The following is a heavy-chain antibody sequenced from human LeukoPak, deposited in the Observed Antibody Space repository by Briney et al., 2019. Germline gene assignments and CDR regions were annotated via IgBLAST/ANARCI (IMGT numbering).Heavy chain of an antibody. Sequence: SETLSLTCAVSGYSISSGYYWGWIRQPPGKGLEWIGSIYHSGSTYYNPSLKSRVTISVDTSKNQFSLKLSSVTAADTAVYYCATLIMGHNSGWTNFDYWGQGTLVTVSS. V-gene: IGHV4-38-2*01. D-gene: IGHD6-19*01. CDR2: IYHSGST. J-gene: IGHJ4*02. CDR1: GYSISSGYY. CDR3: ATLIMGHNSGWTNFDY.